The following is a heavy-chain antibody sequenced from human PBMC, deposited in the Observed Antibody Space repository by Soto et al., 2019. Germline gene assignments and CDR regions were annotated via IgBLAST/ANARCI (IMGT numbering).Heavy chain of an antibody. D-gene: IGHD3-22*01. V-gene: IGHV3-15*07. CDR1: DVSISNAG. J-gene: IGHJ4*02. CDR3: TTPNYYDSSGYSDPFDY. Sequence: LRLSCGAADVSISNAGRNWVRQAPGKGLEWVGRIKSKTDGGTTDYAAPVKGRFTISRDDSKNTLYLQMNSLKTEDTAVYYCTTPNYYDSSGYSDPFDYWGQGTLVTVSS. CDR2: IKSKTDGGTT.